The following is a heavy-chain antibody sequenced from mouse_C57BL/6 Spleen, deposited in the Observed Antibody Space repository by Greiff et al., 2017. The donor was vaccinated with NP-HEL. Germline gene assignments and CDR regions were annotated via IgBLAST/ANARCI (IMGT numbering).Heavy chain of an antibody. D-gene: IGHD4-1*01. Sequence: DVHLVESGGGLVKPGGSLKLSCAASGFTFSDYGMHWVRQAPEKGLEWVAYISSGSSTIYYADTVKGRFTISRDNAKNTLFLQMTSLRSEDTAMYYCARGLGLLYYAMDYWGQGTSVTVSS. CDR1: GFTFSDYG. J-gene: IGHJ4*01. V-gene: IGHV5-17*01. CDR3: ARGLGLLYYAMDY. CDR2: ISSGSSTI.